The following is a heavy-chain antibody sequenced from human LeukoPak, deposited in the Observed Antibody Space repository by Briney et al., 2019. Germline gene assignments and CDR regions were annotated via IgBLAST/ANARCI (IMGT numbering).Heavy chain of an antibody. Sequence: SQTLSLTFAISGDSVSSNSAAWNWIRQSPSRGLEWLGRTYYRSKWYNDYAVSVKSRITINPDTSKNQFSLQLNSVTPEDTAVYYCARGPITMVRGRYYYYGMDVWGQGTTVTVSS. CDR1: GDSVSSNSAA. CDR2: TYYRSKWYN. CDR3: ARGPITMVRGRYYYYGMDV. J-gene: IGHJ6*02. D-gene: IGHD3-10*01. V-gene: IGHV6-1*01.